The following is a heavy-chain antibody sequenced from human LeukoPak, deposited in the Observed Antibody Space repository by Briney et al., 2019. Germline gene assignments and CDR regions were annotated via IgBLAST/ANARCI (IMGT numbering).Heavy chain of an antibody. CDR1: EFSVSSNY. V-gene: IGHV3-53*01. J-gene: IGHJ3*02. D-gene: IGHD2-15*01. Sequence: GGSLRLSCAASEFSVSSNYMNWVRQAPGKGLEWVSVIYTDGNTYYADSVKGRFTISRDKSKNTVYLQMNSLRAEDTALYYCARDLSGYCTSGTCYAFDIWGQGTMVTVSS. CDR2: IYTDGNT. CDR3: ARDLSGYCTSGTCYAFDI.